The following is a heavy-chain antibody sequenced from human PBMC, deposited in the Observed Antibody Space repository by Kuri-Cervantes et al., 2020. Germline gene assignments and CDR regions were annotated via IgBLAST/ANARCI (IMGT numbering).Heavy chain of an antibody. V-gene: IGHV3-13*01. D-gene: IGHD3-3*01. Sequence: GGSLRLSCAASGFTFSDYYMSWIRQAPGKGLEWVSAIGTAGDTYYPGSVKGRFTISRENAKNSLYLQMNSLRAGDTAVYYCARAHTSSRYYDFWSGYYYGMDVWGQGTTVTVSS. CDR3: ARAHTSSRYYDFWSGYYYGMDV. CDR1: GFTFSDYY. CDR2: IGTAGDT. J-gene: IGHJ6*02.